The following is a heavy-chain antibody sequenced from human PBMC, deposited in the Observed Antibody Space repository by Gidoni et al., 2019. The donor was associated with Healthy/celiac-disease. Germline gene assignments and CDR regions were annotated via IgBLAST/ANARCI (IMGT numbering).Heavy chain of an antibody. CDR1: GFTFTSYG. V-gene: IGHV3-33*01. CDR2: IWYDGSNK. D-gene: IGHD6-13*01. CDR3: ARISEVEGYYLDY. Sequence: QVQLVESGGGVVQPGRSLRLFCAASGFTFTSYGMHWVRQAPGKGLEWVAVIWYDGSNKYYADSVKGRFTISRDNSKNTLYLQMNSLRAEDTAVYYCARISEVEGYYLDYWGQGTLVTVSS. J-gene: IGHJ4*02.